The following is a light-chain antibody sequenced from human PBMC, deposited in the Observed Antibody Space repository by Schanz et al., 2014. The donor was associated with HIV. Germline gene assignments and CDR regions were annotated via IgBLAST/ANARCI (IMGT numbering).Light chain of an antibody. J-gene: IGKJ1*01. CDR3: LQYSTTPWT. V-gene: IGKV4-1*01. Sequence: DIVMTQSPDSLAVSLGGTATISCKSSQSVLHSSHYRNSLAWYQQKPRQPPRLLIYWASTRETGVPDRFRGSGSGTDFTLTISSLQAEDVAIYYCLQYSTTPWTFGQGTKVEVK. CDR1: QSVLHSSHYRNS. CDR2: WAS.